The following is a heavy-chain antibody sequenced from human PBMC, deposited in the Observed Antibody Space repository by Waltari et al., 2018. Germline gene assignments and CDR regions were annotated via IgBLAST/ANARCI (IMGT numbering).Heavy chain of an antibody. J-gene: IGHJ4*02. Sequence: QVQLQESGPGLVKPSETLSLTCTVSGGSISSYYWSWIRQPAGKGLEWIGRIYTSGSTDYNPSLKSRVTLSVDTSKNQFSLKLSSVTAADTAVYYWARDGGYSSSSGIDYWGQGTLVTVSS. V-gene: IGHV4-4*07. CDR3: ARDGGYSSSSGIDY. CDR1: GGSISSYY. D-gene: IGHD6-6*01. CDR2: IYTSGST.